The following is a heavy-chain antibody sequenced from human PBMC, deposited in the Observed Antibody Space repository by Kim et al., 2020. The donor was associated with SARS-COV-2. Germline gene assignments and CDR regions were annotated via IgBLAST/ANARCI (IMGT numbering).Heavy chain of an antibody. Sequence: GGSLRLSCVASGFTFSSYTMNWVRQAPGKGLEWVSHISSSGSAIYYADSVKGRFTVSRDNAKNSLYLQMNTLRDEDTAEDYCARLVRYDMDVWGQGTTVT. CDR1: GFTFSSYT. CDR3: ARLVRYDMDV. D-gene: IGHD3-10*01. V-gene: IGHV3-48*02. J-gene: IGHJ6*02. CDR2: ISSSGSAI.